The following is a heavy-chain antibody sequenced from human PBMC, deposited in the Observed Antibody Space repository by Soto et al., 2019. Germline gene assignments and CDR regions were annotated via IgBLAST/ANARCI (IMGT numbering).Heavy chain of an antibody. Sequence: SETLSLTCAVYGGSFSGYYWSWIRQPPGKGLEWIGEINHSGSTNYNPSLKSRVTISVDTSKNQFSLKLSSVTAADTAVYYCARVMVVAATQGLGANDYWGQGTLVTVSS. CDR3: ARVMVVAATQGLGANDY. D-gene: IGHD2-15*01. CDR1: GGSFSGYY. V-gene: IGHV4-34*01. J-gene: IGHJ4*02. CDR2: INHSGST.